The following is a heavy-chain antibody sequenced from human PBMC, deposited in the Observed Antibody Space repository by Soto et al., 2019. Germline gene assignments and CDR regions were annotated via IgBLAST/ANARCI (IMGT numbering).Heavy chain of an antibody. D-gene: IGHD5-12*01. Sequence: EAQLLESGGELIQPGGSLRLSCAASGFTYSSHGMIWVRQAPGKGLEWIAGLSRGGGSTYYADSVKGRFTISRDNSKNTLDLIMHSLRVEDTALYYCARDGQYRTDGFDIWGQGTMVTVSS. CDR3: ARDGQYRTDGFDI. J-gene: IGHJ3*02. V-gene: IGHV3-23*01. CDR2: LSRGGGST. CDR1: GFTYSSHG.